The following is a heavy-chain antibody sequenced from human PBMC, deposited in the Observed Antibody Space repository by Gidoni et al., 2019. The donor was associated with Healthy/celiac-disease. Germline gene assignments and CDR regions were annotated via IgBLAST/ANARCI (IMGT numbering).Heavy chain of an antibody. V-gene: IGHV3-23*01. Sequence: EVQLLESGGGLVQPGGSLRLSCAASGFTVSSYAMSGVRQAPGQGLEWVSAISGSGGSTYYADSVKGRFTISRDNSKNTLYLQMNSLRAEDTAVYYCAKALYDYVWGSYRLFDYWGQGTLVTVSS. D-gene: IGHD3-16*02. CDR3: AKALYDYVWGSYRLFDY. CDR2: ISGSGGST. J-gene: IGHJ4*02. CDR1: GFTVSSYA.